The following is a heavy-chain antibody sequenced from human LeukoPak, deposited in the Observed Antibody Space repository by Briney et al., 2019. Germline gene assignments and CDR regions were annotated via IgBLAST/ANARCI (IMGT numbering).Heavy chain of an antibody. CDR2: IKQDGSEK. V-gene: IGHV3-7*01. CDR3: ARDVGPTWIQLDYYYMDV. D-gene: IGHD5-18*01. CDR1: GFTFSSYW. Sequence: GGSLRLSCAASGFTFSSYWMSWVRQAPGKGLEWVANIKQDGSEKYYVDSVKGRLTISRDNAKNSLYLQMNSLRAEDTAVYYCARDVGPTWIQLDYYYMDVWGKGTTVTVSS. J-gene: IGHJ6*03.